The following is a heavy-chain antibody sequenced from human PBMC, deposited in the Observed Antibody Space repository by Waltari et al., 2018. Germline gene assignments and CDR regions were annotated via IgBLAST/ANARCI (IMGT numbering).Heavy chain of an antibody. CDR3: VRVRLTD. V-gene: IGHV3-7*01. Sequence: EVQLVESGGDLVQPGGSLRLSCAASGFTFSSSWMGWVRQAPWKGLEGVADIKTGENDVSYVGSVKDQCTISRDNAKNSLYLRMLSLRAEDTAVYYCVRVRLTDWGRGTLVAVSS. CDR1: GFTFSSSW. CDR2: IKTGENDV. D-gene: IGHD3-10*01. J-gene: IGHJ4*02.